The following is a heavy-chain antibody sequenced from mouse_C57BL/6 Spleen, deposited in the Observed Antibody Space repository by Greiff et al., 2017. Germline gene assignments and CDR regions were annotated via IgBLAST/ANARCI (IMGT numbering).Heavy chain of an antibody. CDR3: ARTDGSSFYYAMDD. D-gene: IGHD1-1*01. CDR2: IDPSDSET. J-gene: IGHJ4*01. V-gene: IGHV1-52*01. Sequence: QVQLKQPGAELVRPGSSVKLSCKASGYTFTSCWMHWVKQRPIQGLEWIGNIDPSDSETHYNQKFKDKATLTVDKSSSTAYMQLSSLTSEDSSVYYCARTDGSSFYYAMDDWGQGTSVTVSS. CDR1: GYTFTSCW.